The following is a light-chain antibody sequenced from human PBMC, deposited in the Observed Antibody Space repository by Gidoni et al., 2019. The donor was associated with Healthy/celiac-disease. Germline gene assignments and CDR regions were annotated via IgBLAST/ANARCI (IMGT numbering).Light chain of an antibody. V-gene: IGKV4-1*01. CDR1: QSVVYSSNNKNY. J-gene: IGKJ4*01. Sequence: IVMTQPSDSLAVSLGERATIHCKSSQSVVYSSNNKNYLAWYQQKPGQHPKLLIYWASTRESGIPDRFSGSGSGTDFTLTISSLQAEDVAVYYCQQYYSTPITFGGGTKVEIK. CDR3: QQYYSTPIT. CDR2: WAS.